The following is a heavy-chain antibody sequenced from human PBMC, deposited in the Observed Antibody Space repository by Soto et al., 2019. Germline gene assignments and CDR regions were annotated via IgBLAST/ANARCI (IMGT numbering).Heavy chain of an antibody. CDR3: ARWVGGSSYDNSGKYDS. CDR2: VSDDGTRK. D-gene: IGHD3-22*01. Sequence: QVQLVESGGGVVQPGRSLRLTCAASGFTFSGSGMHWVRQDPGKGLEWVALVSDDGTRKYYADSVKGRFTISRDNSENTLYLQMNSLRAEDTAVYDCARWVGGSSYDNSGKYDSWGQGTLVTVSS. CDR1: GFTFSGSG. V-gene: IGHV3-30*03. J-gene: IGHJ5*01.